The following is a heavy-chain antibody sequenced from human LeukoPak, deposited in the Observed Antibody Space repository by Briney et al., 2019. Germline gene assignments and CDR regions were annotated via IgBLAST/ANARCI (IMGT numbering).Heavy chain of an antibody. CDR1: GFTFSSYE. D-gene: IGHD3-22*01. Sequence: GGSLRLSCAASGFTFSSYEMNWGRQAPGKGLEWVSYISSSGSTIYYADSVKGRFTISRDNAKNSLYLQMNSLRAEDTAVYYCASAYDSSGYYRGAFDIWGQGTMVTVSS. V-gene: IGHV3-48*03. CDR2: ISSSGSTI. CDR3: ASAYDSSGYYRGAFDI. J-gene: IGHJ3*02.